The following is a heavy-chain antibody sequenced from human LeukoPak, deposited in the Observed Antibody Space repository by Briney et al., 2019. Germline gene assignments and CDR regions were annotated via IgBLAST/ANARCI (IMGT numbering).Heavy chain of an antibody. V-gene: IGHV3-30*18. D-gene: IGHD3-22*01. CDR2: ISYDGSNK. J-gene: IGHJ4*02. CDR3: AKDPHRSYYYDSSGYFGY. CDR1: GFTFSSYA. Sequence: GGSLRLSCAASGFTFSSYAMSWVRQAPGKGLEWVAVISYDGSNKYYADSVKGRFTISRDNSKNTLYLQMNSLRAEDTAVYYCAKDPHRSYYYDSSGYFGYWGQGTLVTVSS.